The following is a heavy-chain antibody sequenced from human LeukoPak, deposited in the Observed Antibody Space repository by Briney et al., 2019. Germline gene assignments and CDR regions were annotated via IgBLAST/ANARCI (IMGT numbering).Heavy chain of an antibody. CDR1: GGSISSYY. CDR3: ARDGSICSGGSCYDYFDY. D-gene: IGHD2-15*01. CDR2: IYTSGST. Sequence: SETLSLTCTVSGGSISSYYWSWIRQPAGKGLEWIGRIYTSGSTNYNPSLKSRVTMSVDTSKNQFSLKLSSVTAADTAVYYCARDGSICSGGSCYDYFDYWGQGTLATVSS. V-gene: IGHV4-4*07. J-gene: IGHJ4*02.